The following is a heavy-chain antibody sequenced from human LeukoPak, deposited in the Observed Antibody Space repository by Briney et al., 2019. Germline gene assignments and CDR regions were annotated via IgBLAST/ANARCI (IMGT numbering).Heavy chain of an antibody. CDR3: ARIVWDPYTWCFDL. D-gene: IGHD1-26*01. J-gene: IGHJ2*01. CDR2: VNSDGNTI. Sequence: GGSLRLSCVASGFTFSSHWMHWVRQVQGKGLVWVSRVNSDGNTINSADSVEGRFAISRDNGKNTLYLQMNSLRAEDTAVYFCARIVWDPYTWCFDLWGRGTLVTVSS. V-gene: IGHV3-74*01. CDR1: GFTFSSHW.